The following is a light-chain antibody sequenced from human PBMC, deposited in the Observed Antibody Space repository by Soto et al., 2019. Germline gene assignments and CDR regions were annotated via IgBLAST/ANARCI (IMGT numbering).Light chain of an antibody. V-gene: IGKV3-11*01. Sequence: EIVMTQSPATLSVSPGERATLSCRASQSVSSYLAWYQQKPGQAPRLLIFGASSRATGIPDRFSGTGSGTDFTLTISRLEPGDFAVYYCQQRSNWPRTFGQGTKV. CDR2: GAS. J-gene: IGKJ1*01. CDR3: QQRSNWPRT. CDR1: QSVSSY.